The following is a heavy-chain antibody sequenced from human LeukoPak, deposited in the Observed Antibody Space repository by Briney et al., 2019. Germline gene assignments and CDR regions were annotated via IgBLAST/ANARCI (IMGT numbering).Heavy chain of an antibody. CDR2: IGTAGEI. J-gene: IGHJ6*03. Sequence: PGGSLRLSCAASGFTFSSYDIHWVRQATGKGLEWVSGIGTAGEIYYPGSVKGRFTISRENAKNSLYLQMNSLRAEDTAVYYCAKWGGSSSWYDYYYYYYMDVWGKGTTVTISS. CDR3: AKWGGSSSWYDYYYYYYMDV. CDR1: GFTFSSYD. D-gene: IGHD6-13*01. V-gene: IGHV3-13*01.